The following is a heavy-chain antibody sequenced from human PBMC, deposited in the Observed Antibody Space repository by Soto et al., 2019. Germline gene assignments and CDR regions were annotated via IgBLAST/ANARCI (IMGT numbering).Heavy chain of an antibody. CDR2: IYYSGST. CDR3: ARRGGSGSNYYYYSYMDV. Sequence: SETLSLTCTVSGGSISSYYWSWIRQPPGKGLEWIGYIYYSGSTNCNPSLKSRVTISVDTSKNQFSLKLSSVTAADTAVYYCARRGGSGSNYYYYSYMDVWGKGTTVTVSS. CDR1: GGSISSYY. V-gene: IGHV4-59*08. J-gene: IGHJ6*03. D-gene: IGHD3-10*01.